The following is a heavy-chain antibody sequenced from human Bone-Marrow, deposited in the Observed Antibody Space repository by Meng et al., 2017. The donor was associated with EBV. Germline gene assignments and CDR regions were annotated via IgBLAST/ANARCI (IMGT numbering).Heavy chain of an antibody. V-gene: IGHV1-69*06. CDR2: LIPMLGAP. CDR3: ASESGRGYTPDY. D-gene: IGHD3-10*01. CDR1: GGTFSSDA. J-gene: IGHJ4*02. Sequence: QVQFVQYGAEVKKPGSSVKVSCKTSGGTFSSDAISWVRQAPGQGLEWMGGLIPMLGAPNYAQKFQDRVTIIADKSTSIHYMELSSLRSDDTAVYYCASESGRGYTPDYWGRGTLVTVSS.